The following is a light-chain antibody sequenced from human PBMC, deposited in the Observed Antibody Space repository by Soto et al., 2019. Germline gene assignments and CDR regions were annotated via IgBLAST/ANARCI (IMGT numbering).Light chain of an antibody. J-gene: IGKJ4*01. Sequence: DIVMTQSPLSLPVTPGEPASISCRSSQSLLHSNGYNYLDWYLQKPGQSPQLLISLGSNRASGVPDRFSGSGSGTDFTLKISRVEAEDVGIYYCMQALQTPQVTFGGGTKVEIK. CDR3: MQALQTPQVT. CDR2: LGS. V-gene: IGKV2-28*01. CDR1: QSLLHSNGYNY.